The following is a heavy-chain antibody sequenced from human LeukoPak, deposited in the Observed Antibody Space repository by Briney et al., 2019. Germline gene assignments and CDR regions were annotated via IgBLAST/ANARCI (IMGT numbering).Heavy chain of an antibody. CDR3: ARAGRRYYGSGSSPNWFDP. J-gene: IGHJ5*02. D-gene: IGHD3-10*01. V-gene: IGHV4-34*01. CDR1: GGSFSGYC. CDR2: INHSGST. Sequence: PSETLSLTCAVYGGSFSGYCWSWIRQPPGKGLEWIGEINHSGSTNYNPSLKSRVTISVDTSKNQFSLKLSSVTAADTAVYYCARAGRRYYGSGSSPNWFDPWGQGTLVTVSS.